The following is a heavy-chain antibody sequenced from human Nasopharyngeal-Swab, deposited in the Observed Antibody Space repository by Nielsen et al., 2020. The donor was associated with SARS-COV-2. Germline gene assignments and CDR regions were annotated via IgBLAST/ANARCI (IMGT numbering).Heavy chain of an antibody. CDR2: INPSGGST. CDR1: GYTFTSYY. V-gene: IGHV1-46*01. Sequence: ASVNVSCKASGYTFTSYYMHWVRQAPGQGLEWMGIINPSGGSTSYAQKFQGRVTMTRDTSTSTVYMELSSLRSEDTAVYYCAKDQSVTMETIFGVVIIGSGMDVWGQGTTVTVSS. J-gene: IGHJ6*02. CDR3: AKDQSVTMETIFGVVIIGSGMDV. D-gene: IGHD3-3*01.